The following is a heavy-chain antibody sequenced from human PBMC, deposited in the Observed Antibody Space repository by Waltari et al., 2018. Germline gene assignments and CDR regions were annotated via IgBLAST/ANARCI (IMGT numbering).Heavy chain of an antibody. J-gene: IGHJ4*02. CDR1: GFTFSSYG. Sequence: QVQLVESGGGVVQPGRSLRLSCAASGFTFSSYGMHWVRQAPGTGLVWVAVIGYDGRNKYYAYSVKGRFTISRDNSKNTLYLQMNSLRAEDTAVYYCARILNTAMVPADDYWGQGTLVTVSS. V-gene: IGHV3-33*01. CDR3: ARILNTAMVPADDY. CDR2: IGYDGRNK. D-gene: IGHD5-18*01.